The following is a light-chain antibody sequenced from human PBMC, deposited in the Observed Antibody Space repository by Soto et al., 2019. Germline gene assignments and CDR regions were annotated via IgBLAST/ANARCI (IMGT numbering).Light chain of an antibody. V-gene: IGKV3D-20*02. CDR2: DAS. CDR3: QQRSNWPRT. CDR1: QAVRNNY. J-gene: IGKJ5*01. Sequence: EFVLTQSPGTLSLSPGERATLSCRASQAVRNNYLAWYQQKPGQAPRLLIYDASSRATGIPDRFSGGGSGTDFTLTISSLEPEDLAVYYCQQRSNWPRTFGQGTRLEIK.